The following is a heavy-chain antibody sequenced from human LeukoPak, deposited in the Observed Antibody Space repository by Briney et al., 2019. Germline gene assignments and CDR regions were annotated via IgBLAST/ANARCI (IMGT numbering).Heavy chain of an antibody. CDR3: ARERVIATTYDAFDT. CDR1: AGSISGYY. V-gene: IGHV4-59*01. Sequence: PSETLSLTCTVSAGSISGYYWTWIRQPPGKGLEWIGNIYYTGNTDYNRSLKSRVTISIDTSKNQFSLKLSSVTAADTALYYCARERVIATTYDAFDTWGQGTMVTVSS. D-gene: IGHD2-15*01. J-gene: IGHJ3*02. CDR2: IYYTGNT.